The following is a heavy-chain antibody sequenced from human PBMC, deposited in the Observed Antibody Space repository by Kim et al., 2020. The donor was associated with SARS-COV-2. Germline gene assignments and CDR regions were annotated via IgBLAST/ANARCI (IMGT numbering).Heavy chain of an antibody. J-gene: IGHJ3*02. V-gene: IGHV4-31*03. D-gene: IGHD3-3*01. CDR1: GGSISSGGYY. Sequence: SETLSLTCTVSGGSISSGGYYWSWIRQHPGKGLEWIGYIYYSGSTYYNPSLKSRVTISADTSKNQFSLKLSSVTAADTAVYYCARGDTIFGVVINAFDIWGQGTMVTVSS. CDR2: IYYSGST. CDR3: ARGDTIFGVVINAFDI.